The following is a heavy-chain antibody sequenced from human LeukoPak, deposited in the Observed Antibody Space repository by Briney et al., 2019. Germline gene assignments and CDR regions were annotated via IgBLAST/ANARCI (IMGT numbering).Heavy chain of an antibody. D-gene: IGHD4-17*01. J-gene: IGHJ4*02. Sequence: APVKVSCKASGYTFTSYGISWVRQAPGQGLEWMGWISAYNGNTNYAQKLQGRVTMTTDTSTSTAYMELRSLRSDDTAVYYCARAPYGDYPGDFDYWGQGTLVTVSS. CDR2: ISAYNGNT. CDR1: GYTFTSYG. CDR3: ARAPYGDYPGDFDY. V-gene: IGHV1-18*01.